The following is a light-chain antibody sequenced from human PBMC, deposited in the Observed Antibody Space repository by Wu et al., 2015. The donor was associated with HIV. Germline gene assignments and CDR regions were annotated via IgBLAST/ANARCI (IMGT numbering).Light chain of an antibody. Sequence: EIVLTQSPATLSLSPGERATLSCRASQSVSSYLGWYQQRPGQAPRLLIYDASNRATGIPARFSGTGSGTDFTLTISGLEPEDFAVYYCQQRSNWPRTFGQGTTVEIK. J-gene: IGKJ1*01. CDR3: QQRSNWPRT. V-gene: IGKV3-11*01. CDR2: DAS. CDR1: QSVSSY.